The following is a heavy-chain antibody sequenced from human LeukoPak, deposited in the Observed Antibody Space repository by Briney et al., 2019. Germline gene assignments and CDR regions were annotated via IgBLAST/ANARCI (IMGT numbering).Heavy chain of an antibody. J-gene: IGHJ4*02. CDR3: ARDGMLRSLDY. CDR1: GGSISSYY. CDR2: INHSGST. D-gene: IGHD2-8*01. V-gene: IGHV4-34*01. Sequence: SETLSLTCTVSGGSISSYYWSWIRQPPGKGLEWIGEINHSGSTNYNPSLKSRVTISVNTSKNQFSLKLSSVTAADTAVYYCARDGMLRSLDYWGQGTLVTISS.